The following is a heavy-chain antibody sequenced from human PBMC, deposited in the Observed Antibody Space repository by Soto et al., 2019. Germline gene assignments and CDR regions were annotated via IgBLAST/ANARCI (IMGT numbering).Heavy chain of an antibody. Sequence: SVKVSCKAPGGTFSSYAISWVRQAPGQGLEWMGGIIPIFGTANYAQKFQGRVTITADKSTSTAYMELSSLRSEDTAVYYCARLVATRYYYYGMDVWGQGTTVTVSS. CDR3: ARLVATRYYYYGMDV. CDR1: GGTFSSYA. D-gene: IGHD5-12*01. CDR2: IIPIFGTA. J-gene: IGHJ6*02. V-gene: IGHV1-69*06.